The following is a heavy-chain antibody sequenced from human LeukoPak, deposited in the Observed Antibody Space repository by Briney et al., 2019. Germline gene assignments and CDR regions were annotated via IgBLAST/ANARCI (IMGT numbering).Heavy chain of an antibody. CDR3: ARGASCGGDCYWEDYYFYGMDV. CDR2: MNDFGST. CDR1: GGSLSDFY. Sequence: SETLSLTCAVYGGSLSDFYWSWIRQPPGKGLEWIGEMNDFGSTNYNPSLKSRVALSLDRSKNQFSLRLSSVTAADTAVYFCARGASCGGDCYWEDYYFYGMDVWGQGTTVTVSS. V-gene: IGHV4-34*01. D-gene: IGHD2-21*02. J-gene: IGHJ6*02.